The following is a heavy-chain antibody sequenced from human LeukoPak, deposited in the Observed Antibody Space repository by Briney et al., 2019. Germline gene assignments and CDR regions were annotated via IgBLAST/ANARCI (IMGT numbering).Heavy chain of an antibody. CDR3: AKEAYRGSYYDFDY. Sequence: PGGTLRLSCAASGFTFSSYGMSWVRQAPGKALEWVSSITSSGTYIFYADSVKGRFTISRDNAKNSLYLQMNSLRAEDTAVYYCAKEAYRGSYYDFDYWGQGNLVTVSS. J-gene: IGHJ4*02. CDR2: ITSSGTYI. CDR1: GFTFSSYG. V-gene: IGHV3-21*04. D-gene: IGHD1-26*01.